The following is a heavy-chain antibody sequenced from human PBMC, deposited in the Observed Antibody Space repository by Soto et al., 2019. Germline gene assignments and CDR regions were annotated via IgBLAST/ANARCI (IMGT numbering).Heavy chain of an antibody. Sequence: SETLSLTCAVPGGSFSGYFWTWIRQSPGKGLEWIGEIDHIGNTKYKPSLKSRVTISIQTSKNQFSLKLTSVTAADTAVYYCGSHYDILIDYYGRWHDPWGQGTLVTVTS. D-gene: IGHD3-9*01. V-gene: IGHV4-34*01. CDR1: GGSFSGYF. CDR2: IDHIGNT. CDR3: GSHYDILIDYYGRWHDP. J-gene: IGHJ5*02.